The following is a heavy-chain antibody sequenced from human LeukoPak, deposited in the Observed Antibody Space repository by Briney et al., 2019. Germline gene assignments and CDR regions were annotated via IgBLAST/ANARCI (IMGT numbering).Heavy chain of an antibody. V-gene: IGHV3-11*06. CDR2: ISGSGSYT. D-gene: IGHD3-10*01. Sequence: PGGSLRLSCAASGFTFSGYYMSWIRQAPGKGLEWVSYISGSGSYTNYADSVKGRFTISRDNSKNTLYLQMNSPRAEDTAVYYCARAPGVRGVIITSSRNYYFDYWGQGTLVTVSS. CDR1: GFTFSGYY. J-gene: IGHJ4*02. CDR3: ARAPGVRGVIITSSRNYYFDY.